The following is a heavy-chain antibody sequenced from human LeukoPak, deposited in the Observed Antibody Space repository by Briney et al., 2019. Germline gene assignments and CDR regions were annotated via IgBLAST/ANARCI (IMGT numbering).Heavy chain of an antibody. V-gene: IGHV3-30*18. CDR2: ILYDGNNK. J-gene: IGHJ6*02. CDR1: GFTFSSYG. D-gene: IGHD1-26*01. CDR3: AKDRLFGSGLNGPHYYCGMDV. Sequence: GRSLRLSCAASGFTFSSYGMHWVRQAPGKGLEWVAVILYDGNNKHYAESVKGRFTISRDNSNNMLYLQMNSLRPEDTAVYYCAKDRLFGSGLNGPHYYCGMDVWGQGTTVTVSS.